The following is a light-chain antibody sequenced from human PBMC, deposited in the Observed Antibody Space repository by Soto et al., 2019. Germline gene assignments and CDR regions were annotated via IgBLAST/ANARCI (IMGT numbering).Light chain of an antibody. CDR1: QTVSSN. CDR3: QQYNNWPRT. Sequence: EIVLTQSPGTLSLSPGERATLSCRASQTVSSNYLAWYQQKPGQASRLLIYAASTRATGIPDRFSGSGSGTEFTLTISSLQSEDFAVYYCQQYNNWPRTFGQGTKVDIK. V-gene: IGKV3D-15*01. J-gene: IGKJ1*01. CDR2: AAS.